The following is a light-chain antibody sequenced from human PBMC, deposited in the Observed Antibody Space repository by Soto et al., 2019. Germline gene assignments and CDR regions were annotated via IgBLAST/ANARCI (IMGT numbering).Light chain of an antibody. CDR3: QQRSNSIT. J-gene: IGKJ5*01. CDR2: GAS. Sequence: VLTQSPATLSLSPGEKAALSCRASPTITTYLAWYRQKPGQAPRLLLYGASNRDTGIPARFGGSGSGTDFTLSISSLEPEDFAVYFCQQRSNSITFGQGTRL. V-gene: IGKV3-11*01. CDR1: PTITTY.